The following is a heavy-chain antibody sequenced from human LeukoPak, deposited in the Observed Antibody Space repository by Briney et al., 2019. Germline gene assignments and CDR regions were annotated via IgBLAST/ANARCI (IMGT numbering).Heavy chain of an antibody. CDR2: VSDIGSI. D-gene: IGHD2-8*02. V-gene: IGHV4-59*08. CDR3: AGHHPRNTVDF. Sequence: PSETLSLTCTVSGGSISNYYWSWLRQPPGKGLEWIAYVSDIGSINYNPSLKSRVTISLDTSKNQFSLKLSSVTAADTAVYYCAGHHPRNTVDFWGQGTLVTVSS. J-gene: IGHJ4*02. CDR1: GGSISNYY.